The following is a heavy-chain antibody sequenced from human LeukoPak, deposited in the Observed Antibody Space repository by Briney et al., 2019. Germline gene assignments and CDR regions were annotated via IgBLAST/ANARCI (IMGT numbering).Heavy chain of an antibody. J-gene: IGHJ4*02. CDR2: VYYSGST. V-gene: IGHV4-59*08. Sequence: PAETLSLTCTVSGGSISSFYWNWIRQPPGKGLEWIGYVYYSGSTSYNPSLKSRVTISVDTSKSQFSLKLISVTAADTALYYCARHSDSYTHFDYWGLGTLVTVGS. CDR1: GGSISSFY. CDR3: ARHSDSYTHFDY. D-gene: IGHD2-21*02.